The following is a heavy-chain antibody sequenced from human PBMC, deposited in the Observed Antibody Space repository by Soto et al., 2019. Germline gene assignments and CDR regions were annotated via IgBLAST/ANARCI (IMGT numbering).Heavy chain of an antibody. CDR1: GFTFSSHT. V-gene: IGHV3-48*02. J-gene: IGHJ6*02. CDR3: ARRITMVRGPYYYYAMDV. Sequence: SLRLSCAASGFTFSSHTMNWVRRAPGKGLEWISYITSTSSTKNYADSVKGRFTISRDNANNSLYLQMNSLRDEDTAVYYCARRITMVRGPYYYYAMDVWGQGTTVTVSS. CDR2: ITSTSSTK. D-gene: IGHD3-10*01.